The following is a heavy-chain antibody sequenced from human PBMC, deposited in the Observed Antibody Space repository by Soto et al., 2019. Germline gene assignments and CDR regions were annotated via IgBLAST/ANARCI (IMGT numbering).Heavy chain of an antibody. CDR1: GFSLSNARMG. CDR2: IFSNDEK. J-gene: IGHJ3*02. CDR3: ARIRVLRQWLVQSYDAFDI. Sequence: QVTLKESGPVLVKPTETLTLTCTVSGFSLSNARMGVSWIRQPPGKALEWLAHIFSNDEKSYSTSLKSRLTISKDTSKSQVVLTMTNMDPVDTATYYCARIRVLRQWLVQSYDAFDIRGQGTMVTVSS. D-gene: IGHD6-19*01. V-gene: IGHV2-26*01.